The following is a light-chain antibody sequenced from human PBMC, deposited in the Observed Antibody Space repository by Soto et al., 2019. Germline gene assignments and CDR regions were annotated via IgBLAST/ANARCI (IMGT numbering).Light chain of an antibody. CDR3: QKYDKWPLT. CDR2: ATS. CDR1: QSVFSS. J-gene: IGKJ4*01. V-gene: IGKV3-15*01. Sequence: EIVMTQSPATLSVSPGERATLSCRASQSVFSSLAWYQQKPGQAPRLLIYATSTRATGIPARFSGSGSGTEFTLTISSLQSEDFAVYFCQKYDKWPLTFGGGTKVDIK.